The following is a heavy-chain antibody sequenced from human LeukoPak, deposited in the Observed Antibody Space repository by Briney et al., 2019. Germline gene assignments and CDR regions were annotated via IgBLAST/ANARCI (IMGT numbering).Heavy chain of an antibody. J-gene: IGHJ3*02. Sequence: GGSLRLSCAASGFTVSSNYMNWVRQAPGKGLEWVSVIYSGGNTYYADSVKGRFTTSRDNSKNTLYLQMNSLRAEDTAVYYCARDQDGYDAFDIWGQGTMVTVSS. V-gene: IGHV3-53*01. CDR1: GFTVSSNY. CDR3: ARDQDGYDAFDI. CDR2: IYSGGNT. D-gene: IGHD6-13*01.